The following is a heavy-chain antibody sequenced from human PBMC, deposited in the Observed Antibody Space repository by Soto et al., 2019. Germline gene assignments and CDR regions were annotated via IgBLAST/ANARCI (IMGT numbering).Heavy chain of an antibody. J-gene: IGHJ6*02. Sequence: QVQLVQSGAEVKKPGSSVKVSCKASGGTFSSYVIGWVRQAPGQGLEWMGGIISIFGTTHYAQRFQGRVTITADESPSTAYMELSSLRSXXXXXXXCATPLAYAMRGWDGLDVWGQGTTVTVSS. CDR2: IISIFGTT. D-gene: IGHD2-8*01. CDR3: ATPLAYAMRGWDGLDV. CDR1: GGTFSSYV. V-gene: IGHV1-69*01.